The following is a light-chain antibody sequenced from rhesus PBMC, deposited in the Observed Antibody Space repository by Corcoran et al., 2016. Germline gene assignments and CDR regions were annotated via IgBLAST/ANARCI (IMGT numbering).Light chain of an antibody. CDR3: LQYNSDPYS. V-gene: IGKV1-43*02. Sequence: DIQMTQSPSSLSASVGDRVTITCRASQGISSYLSWYQVKPGKTPKLLISYASNLQSGGPSRFSGSGSGTDFTLTISNLQPEDFATYYCLQYNSDPYSFGQGTKVEIK. CDR2: YAS. J-gene: IGKJ2*01. CDR1: QGISSY.